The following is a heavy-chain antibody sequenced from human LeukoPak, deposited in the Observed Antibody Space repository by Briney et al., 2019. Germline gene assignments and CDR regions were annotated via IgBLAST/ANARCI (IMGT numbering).Heavy chain of an antibody. J-gene: IGHJ4*02. CDR1: GFTFDDYA. CDR2: ISWNSGSI. V-gene: IGHV3-9*03. CDR3: AKDMSRGGFDY. D-gene: IGHD3-16*01. Sequence: GGSLRLSCAASGFTFDDYAMHWVRQALGKGLEWVSGISWNSGSIGYADSVKGRFTISRDNAKNSLYLQMNSLRAEDMALYYCAKDMSRGGFDYWGQGTLVTVSS.